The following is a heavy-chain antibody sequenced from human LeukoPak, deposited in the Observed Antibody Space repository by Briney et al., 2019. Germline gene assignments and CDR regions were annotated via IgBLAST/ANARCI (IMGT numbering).Heavy chain of an antibody. V-gene: IGHV3-20*04. CDR3: ARDLSSSWYSLAY. J-gene: IGHJ4*01. CDR1: GFTFNDYG. CDR2: INWDGGAT. D-gene: IGHD6-13*01. Sequence: GGSLRLPCADSGFTFNDYGMSWVRQAPGKGLEWVSGINWDGGATGYADSVKGRFTISRDNARKSLYLQIHSLRPEDAAIYYCARDLSSSWYSLAYWGHGTLVIVSS.